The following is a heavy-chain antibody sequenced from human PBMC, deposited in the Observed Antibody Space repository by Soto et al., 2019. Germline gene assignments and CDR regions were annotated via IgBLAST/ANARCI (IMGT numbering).Heavy chain of an antibody. D-gene: IGHD3-3*01. V-gene: IGHV4-39*01. CDR2: IYFHANT. CDR3: ARLEGLATISYYFDF. J-gene: IGHJ4*02. Sequence: QLQLQESGPGLVKPSETLSLTCSVSGDSINSDKYYWGWIRQPPGKGLEWIGSIYFHANTYYNPSLQTRVTISLDKSTSHFSLKLNSVTAADSAVYFCARLEGLATISYYFDFWGQGALVTVSS. CDR1: GDSINSDKYY.